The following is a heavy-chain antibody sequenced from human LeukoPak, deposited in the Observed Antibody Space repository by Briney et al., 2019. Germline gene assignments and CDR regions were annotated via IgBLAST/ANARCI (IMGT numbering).Heavy chain of an antibody. D-gene: IGHD3-10*01. Sequence: SETLSLTCAVYGGSFSGYYWSWIRQPPGKGLEWIGEINHSGSTNYNPSLKSRVTISVDTSKNQFSLKLSSVTAADTAVYYCARGRGRNKVRPGFCYMDVWGKGTTVTVSS. CDR3: ARGRGRNKVRPGFCYMDV. V-gene: IGHV4-34*01. J-gene: IGHJ6*03. CDR2: INHSGST. CDR1: GGSFSGYY.